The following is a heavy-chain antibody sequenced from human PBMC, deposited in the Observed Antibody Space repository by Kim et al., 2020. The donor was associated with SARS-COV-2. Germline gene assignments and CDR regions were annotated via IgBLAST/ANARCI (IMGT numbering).Heavy chain of an antibody. Sequence: GGSLRLSCAASGFTFSSYAMHWVRQAPGKGLEWVAVISYDGSNKYYADSVKGRFTISRDNSKNTLYLQMNSLRAEDTAVYYCARGLAAAGFAAFDIWGQG. CDR1: GFTFSSYA. V-gene: IGHV3-30-3*01. CDR3: ARGLAAAGFAAFDI. J-gene: IGHJ3*02. D-gene: IGHD6-13*01. CDR2: ISYDGSNK.